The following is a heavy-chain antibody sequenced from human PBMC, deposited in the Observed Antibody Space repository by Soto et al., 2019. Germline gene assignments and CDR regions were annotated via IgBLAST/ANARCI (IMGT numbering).Heavy chain of an antibody. D-gene: IGHD6-13*01. V-gene: IGHV2-5*02. CDR3: VHRLGYSNSW. CDR1: GFSLSTSGVG. Sequence: QITLKESGPTLVKPTQTLTLTCTFSGFSLSTSGVGVGWIRQPPGKALEWLALIYWDDDKRYSPSLKSRLTITTDTSKTQVALTMANMDPLDTGLDYCVHRLGYSNSWWGQGILVTVSS. CDR2: IYWDDDK. J-gene: IGHJ1*01.